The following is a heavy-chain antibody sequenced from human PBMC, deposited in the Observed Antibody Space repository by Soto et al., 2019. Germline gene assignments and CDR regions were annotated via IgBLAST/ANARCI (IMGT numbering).Heavy chain of an antibody. V-gene: IGHV1-18*01. J-gene: IGHJ3*02. CDR1: GYTFTSYG. Sequence: ASVKVSCKASGYTFTSYGISWVRQAPGQGLEWMGWISAYNGNTNSAQKLQGRVTMTTDTPTTTTYMALRSLRSDDTAVYYCAGRYYYDSSGYLTPVDTFDIWGQGTMVTVSS. CDR3: AGRYYYDSSGYLTPVDTFDI. D-gene: IGHD3-22*01. CDR2: ISAYNGNT.